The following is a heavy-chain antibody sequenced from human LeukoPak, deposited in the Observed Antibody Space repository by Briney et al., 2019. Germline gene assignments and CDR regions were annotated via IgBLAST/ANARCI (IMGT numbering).Heavy chain of an antibody. CDR3: ARGVGAFDY. D-gene: IGHD1-26*01. CDR2: IYYSAST. V-gene: IGHV4-30-4*01. Sequence: PSETLSLTCTVSGGSISSGDNYWGWIRPPPGKGLEWIGYIYYSASTYYNPSLKSRITISVDTSKNQFSLKLSSVTAADTAVYYCARGVGAFDYWGQGTLVTVSS. CDR1: GGSISSGDNY. J-gene: IGHJ4*02.